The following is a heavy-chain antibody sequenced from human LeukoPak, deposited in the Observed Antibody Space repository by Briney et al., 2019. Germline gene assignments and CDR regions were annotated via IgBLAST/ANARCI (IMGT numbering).Heavy chain of an antibody. CDR3: ARGSVTAMVWDWFDP. J-gene: IGHJ5*02. V-gene: IGHV4-61*02. Sequence: SETLSLTCTVSGGSISSGSYYWSWIRQPAGKGLEWIGRIYTSGSTNYNPSLKSRVTISVDTSKNQFSLKLSSVTAADTAVYYCARGSVTAMVWDWFDPWGQGTLVTVSS. CDR2: IYTSGST. CDR1: GGSISSGSYY. D-gene: IGHD5-18*01.